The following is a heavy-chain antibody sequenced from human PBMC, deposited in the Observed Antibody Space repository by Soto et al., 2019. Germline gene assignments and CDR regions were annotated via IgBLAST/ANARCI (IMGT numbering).Heavy chain of an antibody. V-gene: IGHV4-34*04. D-gene: IGHD1-26*01. J-gene: IGHJ4*02. Sequence: QVQLQQWGAGLLKPSETLSLICAVSGASFSAFYWSWIRQSPGKGLEWIGEIDHSGITNHNTALKSRATMSVDTSKTQFSLKLRSVTAADTAVYYCARGVSVTLAVQGGAPAKNYFDSWSQGTLVTVSS. CDR2: IDHSGIT. CDR3: ARGVSVTLAVQGGAPAKNYFDS. CDR1: GASFSAFY.